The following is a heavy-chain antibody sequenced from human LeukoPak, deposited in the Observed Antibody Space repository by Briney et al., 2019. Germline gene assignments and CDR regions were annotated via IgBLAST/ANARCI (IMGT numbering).Heavy chain of an antibody. V-gene: IGHV1-46*01. Sequence: ASVKVSCKASGYTFSTYYMHWVRQAPGQGLEWMGIINPSGGSTSYEQKFQGRLTMSRDTSTSTVYMELSSLRSEDTAVYYCARAAGSSGYSPWGQGTLVTVSS. CDR3: ARAAGSSGYSP. J-gene: IGHJ5*02. CDR1: GYTFSTYY. D-gene: IGHD3-22*01. CDR2: INPSGGST.